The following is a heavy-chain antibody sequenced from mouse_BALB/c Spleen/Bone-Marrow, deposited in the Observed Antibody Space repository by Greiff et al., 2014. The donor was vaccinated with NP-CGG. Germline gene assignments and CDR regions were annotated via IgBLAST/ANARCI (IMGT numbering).Heavy chain of an antibody. CDR1: GFTFNTYA. V-gene: IGHV10-1*02. D-gene: IGHD2-3*01. Sequence: EVKLVESGGGLVQPKGSLKLSCAASGFTFNTYAMNWVRQAPGKGLEWVARIRSKSNNYATYYADSVKDRFTVSRDDSQSMLFLQMNNLKTEDTAMYYCVRSDDGCFADWGQGTLVTVSA. J-gene: IGHJ3*01. CDR3: VRSDDGCFAD. CDR2: IRSKSNNYAT.